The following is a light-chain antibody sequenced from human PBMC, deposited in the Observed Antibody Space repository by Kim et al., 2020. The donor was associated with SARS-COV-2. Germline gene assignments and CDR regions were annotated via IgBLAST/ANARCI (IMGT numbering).Light chain of an antibody. Sequence: VSPGQTASITCSGDKLGDKYASWYQQKPGQSPVVVIYQDKNRPSGIPERFSGSSSGNTATLTISETQAMDEADYYCQAWDSNTVVFGGRTQLTVL. CDR3: QAWDSNTVV. CDR2: QDK. V-gene: IGLV3-1*01. J-gene: IGLJ2*01. CDR1: KLGDKY.